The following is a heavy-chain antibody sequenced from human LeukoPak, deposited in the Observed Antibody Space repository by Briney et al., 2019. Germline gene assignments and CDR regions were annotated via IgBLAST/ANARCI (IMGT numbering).Heavy chain of an antibody. CDR2: IYYSGST. V-gene: IGHV4-59*01. CDR3: ARDFAFDI. J-gene: IGHJ3*02. CDR1: GRSISSSY. Sequence: SETLSLTCTVSGRSISSSYWSWMRQPPGKGLEWIGYIYYSGSTNYNPSLKSRVTISVDTSKNQLSLKLTSVTAADTAVYYCARDFAFDIWGQGTMVTVSS.